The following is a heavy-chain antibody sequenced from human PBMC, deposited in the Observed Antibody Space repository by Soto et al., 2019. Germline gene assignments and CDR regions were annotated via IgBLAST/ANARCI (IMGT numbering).Heavy chain of an antibody. J-gene: IGHJ6*02. CDR1: GGSISSYY. V-gene: IGHV4-59*01. CDR2: IYYSGST. D-gene: IGHD6-6*01. CDR3: ARDREGSSAHYYYYYGMDV. Sequence: PSETLSLTCTVSGGSISSYYWSWIRQPPGKGLEWIGYIYYSGSTNYNPSLKSRVTISVDTSKNQFSLKLSSVTAADTAVYYCARDREGSSAHYYYYYGMDVWCQGTTVTVSS.